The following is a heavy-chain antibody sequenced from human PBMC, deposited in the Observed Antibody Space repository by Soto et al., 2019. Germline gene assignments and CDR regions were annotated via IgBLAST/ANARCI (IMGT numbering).Heavy chain of an antibody. CDR3: AKVGGTSHPPIPVDY. J-gene: IGHJ4*02. D-gene: IGHD2-2*02. Sequence: EVQLLESGGGLVQPGGSLRLSCAASGFTFSSYAMNWLRQAPGKGLEWVSTISGSGGSTYYAHTSTYYADSVKGRFNIYRDNSKNTLFLLMNSLIAEDTAVYYCAKVGGTSHPPIPVDYWGQGTLVTVSS. V-gene: IGHV3-23*01. CDR2: ISGSGGSTYYAHTST. CDR1: GFTFSSYA.